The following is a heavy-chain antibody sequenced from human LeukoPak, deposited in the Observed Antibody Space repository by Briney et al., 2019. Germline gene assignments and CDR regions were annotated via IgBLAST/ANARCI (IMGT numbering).Heavy chain of an antibody. J-gene: IGHJ4*02. CDR3: AREPLDSSSWSYYFDY. CDR1: GYTFTGYY. V-gene: IGHV1-2*06. Sequence: ASVKVSCKASGYTFTGYYTHWVRQAPGQGLEWMGRINPNSGGTNYAQKFQGRVTMTRDTSISTAYMDLSRLRSDDTAVYHCAREPLDSSSWSYYFDYWGQGTLVTVSS. CDR2: INPNSGGT. D-gene: IGHD6-13*01.